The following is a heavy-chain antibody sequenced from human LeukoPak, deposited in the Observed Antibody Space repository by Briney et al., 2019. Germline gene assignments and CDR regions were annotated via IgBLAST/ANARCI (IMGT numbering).Heavy chain of an antibody. J-gene: IGHJ4*02. CDR1: GYTFTSYG. CDR2: ISAYNGNT. CDR3: ATGTDIQLWFHFDY. Sequence: ASVKVSCKASGYTFTSYGISWVRQAPGQGLEWMGWISAYNGNTNYAQKLQGRVTMTTDTSTSTAYMELRSLRSDDTAVYYCATGTDIQLWFHFDYWGQGTLVTVSS. D-gene: IGHD5-18*01. V-gene: IGHV1-18*01.